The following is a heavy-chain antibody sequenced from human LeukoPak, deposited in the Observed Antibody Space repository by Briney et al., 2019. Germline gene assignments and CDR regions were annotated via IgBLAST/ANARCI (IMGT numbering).Heavy chain of an antibody. CDR1: GFTFSSYA. V-gene: IGHV3-30*04. D-gene: IGHD3-10*01. CDR3: ARDQHGYFGSGSHGDY. CDR2: ISYDGSNQ. Sequence: GGSLRLSCAASGFTFSSYAMHWVRQAPDKGLEWVAVISYDGSNQYYADSVKGRFTISRDNSKNTLSLQMNTLRAEDTAVYYCARDQHGYFGSGSHGDYWGQGTLVTVSS. J-gene: IGHJ4*02.